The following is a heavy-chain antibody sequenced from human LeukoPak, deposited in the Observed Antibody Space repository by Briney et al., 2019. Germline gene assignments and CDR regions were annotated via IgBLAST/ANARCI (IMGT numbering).Heavy chain of an antibody. CDR3: AREAGTGERWYFDL. J-gene: IGHJ2*01. V-gene: IGHV3-21*01. Sequence: PGGSLRLSCAASGFTFSSYSMNCVRQAPGKGLEWVSSIDTSTTYMTYADSVKGRSTISRDNARNSLYLQMNSLRAEDTAVYYCAREAGTGERWYFDLWGRGTLVTVSS. CDR1: GFTFSSYS. D-gene: IGHD7-27*01. CDR2: IDTSTTYM.